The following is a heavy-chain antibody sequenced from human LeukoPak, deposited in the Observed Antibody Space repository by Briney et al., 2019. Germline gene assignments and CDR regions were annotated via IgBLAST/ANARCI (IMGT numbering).Heavy chain of an antibody. CDR2: ISGGGGTT. J-gene: IGHJ4*02. V-gene: IGHV3-23*01. CDR3: AKGRNEDGDAALNY. D-gene: IGHD4-17*01. Sequence: GGSLRPSCAASGFTFSSCAMSWVRQAPGKGLEWVSGISGGGGTTNYADAVKGRFTISRDKSKNTPFLQMNSLRAEDTAAYHCAKGRNEDGDAALNYWGQGTLVTVSS. CDR1: GFTFSSCA.